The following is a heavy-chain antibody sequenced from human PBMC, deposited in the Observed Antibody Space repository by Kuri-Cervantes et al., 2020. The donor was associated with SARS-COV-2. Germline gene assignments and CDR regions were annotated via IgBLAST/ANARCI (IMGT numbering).Heavy chain of an antibody. J-gene: IGHJ6*02. Sequence: GGSLRLSCAASGFTFSSYAMSWVRQAPGKGLDWVSAISGSGGSTYYADSVKGRFTISRDSSKNTLYLQMNSLRVEDTAVYYCARRLRDYYYGMDVWGQGTTVTVSS. CDR3: ARRLRDYYYGMDV. CDR2: ISGSGGST. CDR1: GFTFSSYA. V-gene: IGHV3-23*01. D-gene: IGHD3-22*01.